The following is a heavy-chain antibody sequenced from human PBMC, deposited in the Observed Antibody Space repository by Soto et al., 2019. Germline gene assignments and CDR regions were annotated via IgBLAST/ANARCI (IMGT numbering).Heavy chain of an antibody. V-gene: IGHV3-30*18. CDR2: ISYDGSNK. CDR3: AKDYGDYVEYFDY. CDR1: GFTFSSYG. Sequence: QVQLVESGGGVVQPGRSLRLSCAASGFTFSSYGMHWVRQAPGKGLEWVAVISYDGSNKYYADSVKGRFTISRDNSKNTLYLQMNSLRAEDTAVYYCAKDYGDYVEYFDYWGQGTLVTVSS. D-gene: IGHD4-17*01. J-gene: IGHJ4*02.